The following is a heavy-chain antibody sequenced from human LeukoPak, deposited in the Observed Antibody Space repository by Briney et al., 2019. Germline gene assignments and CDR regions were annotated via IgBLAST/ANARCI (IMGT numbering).Heavy chain of an antibody. V-gene: IGHV1-46*01. D-gene: IGHD3-10*01. CDR1: GYTFTSYY. CDR3: ARAWTKYYYGSGSYYNVVY. J-gene: IGHJ4*02. Sequence: GAPVKVSCKASGYTFTSYYMHWVRQAPGQGLEWMGIINPSGGSTSYAQKFQGRVTMTRDMSTSTVYMELSSLRSEDTAVYYCARAWTKYYYGSGSYYNVVYWGQGTLVTVSS. CDR2: INPSGGST.